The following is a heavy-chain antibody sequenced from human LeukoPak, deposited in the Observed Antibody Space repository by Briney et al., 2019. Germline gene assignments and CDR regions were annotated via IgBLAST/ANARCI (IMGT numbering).Heavy chain of an antibody. CDR2: ISSSSSTI. J-gene: IGHJ6*02. V-gene: IGHV3-48*04. CDR1: GFTFSSYS. D-gene: IGHD3-10*01. Sequence: GGSLRLSCAASGFTFSSYSMNWVRQAPGKGLEWVSYISSSSSTIYYADSVKGRFTISRDNAKNSLYLQMNSLRAEDTAVYYCARPMVRGVRAHYGMDVWGQGTTVTVSS. CDR3: ARPMVRGVRAHYGMDV.